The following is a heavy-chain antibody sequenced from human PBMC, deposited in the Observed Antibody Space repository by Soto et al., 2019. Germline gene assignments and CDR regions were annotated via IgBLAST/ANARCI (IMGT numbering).Heavy chain of an antibody. Sequence: QVQLVQSGAEVKKPGSSVKVSCKASGGTFSSYAISWVRQAPGQGLEWMGGIIPIFGTANYAQKFQGRVTITADESTSTAYMELSSLRSEDTAVYYCARALNPGGRCLEWPAPYYYYGMDVWGQGTTVTFSS. D-gene: IGHD3-3*01. J-gene: IGHJ6*02. CDR2: IIPIFGTA. V-gene: IGHV1-69*01. CDR1: GGTFSSYA. CDR3: ARALNPGGRCLEWPAPYYYYGMDV.